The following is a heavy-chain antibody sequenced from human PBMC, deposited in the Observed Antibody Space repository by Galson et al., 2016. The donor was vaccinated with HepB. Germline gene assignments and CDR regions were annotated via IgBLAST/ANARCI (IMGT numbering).Heavy chain of an antibody. Sequence: SETLSLTCSFSGDSMSGYYWAWIRQSPGRGLEFIGYIYYKGTTNYSPSLKGRVTISVDTSKNQFSLTLTSMAAADTAVYYCARGDFRGGFGHLHFDWWGQGTLVTVSS. D-gene: IGHD3-10*01. V-gene: IGHV4-59*01. J-gene: IGHJ4*02. CDR3: ARGDFRGGFGHLHFDW. CDR2: IYYKGTT. CDR1: GDSMSGYY.